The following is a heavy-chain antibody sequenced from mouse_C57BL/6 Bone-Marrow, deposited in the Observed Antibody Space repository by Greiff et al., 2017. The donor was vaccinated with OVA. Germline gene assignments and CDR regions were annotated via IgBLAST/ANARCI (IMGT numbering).Heavy chain of an antibody. D-gene: IGHD2-3*01. CDR3: ARHAIYDGYYPHYYAMDY. Sequence: EVQLVESGGDLVKPGGSLKLSCAASGFTFSSYGMSWVRQTPDKRLEWVATISSGGSYTYYPDSVKGRFTIYRDNAKNTLYLQMSSLKSEDTAMYYCARHAIYDGYYPHYYAMDYWGQGTSVTVSS. V-gene: IGHV5-6*01. J-gene: IGHJ4*01. CDR2: ISSGGSYT. CDR1: GFTFSSYG.